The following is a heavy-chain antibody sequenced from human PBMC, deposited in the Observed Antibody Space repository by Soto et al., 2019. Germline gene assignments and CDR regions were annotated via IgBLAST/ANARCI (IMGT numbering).Heavy chain of an antibody. CDR1: GGSFIGYY. CDR3: ARGHYDFWSGYYIYDYYYGMDV. D-gene: IGHD3-3*01. V-gene: IGHV4-34*01. Sequence: EPRSLTCSVYGGSFIGYYWSWIRQPAGKGLKWVGEVNHSESTNYNPSLKSRVTISVDTSKNQFSLKLSSVTAADTAVYYCARGHYDFWSGYYIYDYYYGMDVWGQGTTVTVSS. CDR2: VNHSEST. J-gene: IGHJ6*02.